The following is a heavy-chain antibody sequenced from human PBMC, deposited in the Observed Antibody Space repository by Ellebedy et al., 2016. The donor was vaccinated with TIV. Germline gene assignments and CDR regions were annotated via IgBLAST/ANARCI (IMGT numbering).Heavy chain of an antibody. CDR1: GFSFSSYS. J-gene: IGHJ4*02. D-gene: IGHD3-22*01. CDR3: ARENTYYYEPFDY. Sequence: GESLKISXAASGFSFSSYSMHWVRQAPGKGLEWVAAISYDGSTKFYADSVKDRFTISRDNSKNTLFLQMNSLRPEDTAFYFCARENTYYYEPFDYWGQGTLVTVSS. V-gene: IGHV3-30-3*01. CDR2: ISYDGSTK.